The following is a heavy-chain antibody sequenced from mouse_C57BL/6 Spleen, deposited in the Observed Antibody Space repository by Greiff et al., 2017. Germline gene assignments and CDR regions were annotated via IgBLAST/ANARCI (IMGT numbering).Heavy chain of an antibody. CDR2: IYPGSGNT. CDR3: SRGDDYFYAMDY. CDR1: GYTFTGYG. D-gene: IGHD2-3*01. J-gene: IGHJ4*01. V-gene: IGHV1-81*01. Sequence: VQLQQSGAELARPGASVKLSCKASGYTFTGYGISWVKQRTGQGLEWIGEIYPGSGNTYYNEKFKGKATLTAEKSSSTAYMELRSLTSEDSAVYFCSRGDDYFYAMDYWGQGTSVTVSS.